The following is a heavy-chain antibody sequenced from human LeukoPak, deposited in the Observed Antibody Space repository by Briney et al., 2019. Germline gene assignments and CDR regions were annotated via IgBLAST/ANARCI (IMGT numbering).Heavy chain of an antibody. Sequence: SETLSLTCAVYGGSFSGYYWSWIRQPPGKGLEWIGEINHSGSTNYNPSLKSRLTISVDTSKNQFSLKLSSVTAADTAVYYCARGAGPAKLDYWGQGTLVTVSS. V-gene: IGHV4-34*01. CDR3: ARGAGPAKLDY. D-gene: IGHD4/OR15-4a*01. CDR2: INHSGST. J-gene: IGHJ4*02. CDR1: GGSFSGYY.